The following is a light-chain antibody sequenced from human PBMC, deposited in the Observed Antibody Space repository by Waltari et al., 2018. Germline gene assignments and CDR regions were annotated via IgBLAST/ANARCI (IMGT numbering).Light chain of an antibody. V-gene: IGLV3-25*03. CDR1: ALPRQY. CDR3: QSTDNSGTYVV. Sequence: SYELTQPPSVSVSPGQTARITCSGDALPRQYPFWYQQRSGQAPVLVIYKDTERPSVIPERFSGSSSGTRVTLTISGVQAQDEADYYCQSTDNSGTYVVFGGGTKLTVL. CDR2: KDT. J-gene: IGLJ2*01.